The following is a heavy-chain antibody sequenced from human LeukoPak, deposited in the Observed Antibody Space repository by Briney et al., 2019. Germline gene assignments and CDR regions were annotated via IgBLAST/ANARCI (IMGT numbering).Heavy chain of an antibody. V-gene: IGHV1-2*02. CDR1: GYTFTGYY. J-gene: IGHJ6*02. CDR2: INPNSGGT. Sequence: ASVKVSCKASGYTFTGYYMHWVRQAPGQGLEWMGWINPNSGGTNYAQKFQGRVTMTRDTSISTAYMELSRLRSDDTAVYYCARGHTATTVTTLWYYYYGMDVWGQGTTVTVSS. CDR3: ARGHTATTVTTLWYYYYGMDV. D-gene: IGHD4-17*01.